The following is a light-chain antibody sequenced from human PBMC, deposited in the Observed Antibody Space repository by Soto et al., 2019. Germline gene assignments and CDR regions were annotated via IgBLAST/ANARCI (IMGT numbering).Light chain of an antibody. Sequence: DIQLTQSPSTLSASVGDRATITCRASQSISSWLAWYQQKPGKAPKLLVYKASSLESGVPSRFSGSGSGTEFTLTISTLQPDDFATYYCQQYEAYPLTFGGGTKVESK. CDR3: QQYEAYPLT. V-gene: IGKV1-5*03. CDR1: QSISSW. J-gene: IGKJ4*01. CDR2: KAS.